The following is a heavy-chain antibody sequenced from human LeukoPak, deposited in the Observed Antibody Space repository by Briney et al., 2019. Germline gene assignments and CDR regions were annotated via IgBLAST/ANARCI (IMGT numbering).Heavy chain of an antibody. D-gene: IGHD3-10*01. Sequence: SETLSLTCTVSGGSISSYYWSWIRQPAGKGLEWIGRIYTSGSTNYNPSLKSRVIMSVDTSKNQFSLKLSSVTAADTAVYYCAGWFGPMRWFDPWGQGTLVTVSS. CDR3: AGWFGPMRWFDP. CDR2: IYTSGST. CDR1: GGSISSYY. J-gene: IGHJ5*02. V-gene: IGHV4-4*07.